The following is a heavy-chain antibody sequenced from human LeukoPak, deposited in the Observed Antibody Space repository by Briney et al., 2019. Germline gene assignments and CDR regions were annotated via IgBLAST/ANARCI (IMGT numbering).Heavy chain of an antibody. CDR3: ARLPREQWLSRDY. V-gene: IGHV4-38-2*01. J-gene: IGHJ4*02. D-gene: IGHD6-19*01. CDR1: GYSISSGYY. Sequence: SETLSLTCAVSGYSISSGYYWGWIRQPPGKGLEWIGSIYHSGSTYYNPSLKSRVTISVDTSKNQFSLKLSSVTAADTAVYYCARLPREQWLSRDYWGQGTLVTVSS. CDR2: IYHSGST.